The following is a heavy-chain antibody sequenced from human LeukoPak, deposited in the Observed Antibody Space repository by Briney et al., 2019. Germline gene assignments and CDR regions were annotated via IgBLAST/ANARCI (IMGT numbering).Heavy chain of an antibody. V-gene: IGHV4-39*01. CDR2: IYYSKNT. CDR1: GGSISSSSAY. CDR3: VSPRGFSYGYFDY. Sequence: SETLSLTCTVSGGSISSSSAYWGGIRQPPGKGLEWIGSIYYSKNTYYNPSLKSRVTISADTSKNQFSLTLGSVSAKDTAVYYCVSPRGFSYGYFDYWGQGTLVTVSS. D-gene: IGHD5-18*01. J-gene: IGHJ4*02.